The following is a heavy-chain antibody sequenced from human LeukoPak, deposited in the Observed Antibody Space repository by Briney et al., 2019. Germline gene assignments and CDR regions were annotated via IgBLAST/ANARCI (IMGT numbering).Heavy chain of an antibody. CDR1: GFTFDDYG. J-gene: IGHJ4*02. CDR2: INWDGGST. V-gene: IGHV3-20*04. Sequence: GGSLRLSCAASGFTFDDYGMTWVRQAPGKGLEWVSGINWDGGSTGYADSVKGRFTISRDNAKNSLYLQINSLRADDTALYYCARESQIAVSGALSHWGQGILVTVPS. D-gene: IGHD6-19*01. CDR3: ARESQIAVSGALSH.